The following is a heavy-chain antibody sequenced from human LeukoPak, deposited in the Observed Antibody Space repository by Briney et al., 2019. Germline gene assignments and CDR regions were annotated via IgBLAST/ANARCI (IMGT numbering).Heavy chain of an antibody. CDR2: IYYSGST. CDR3: AQLLLKVGP. CDR1: GGSISSYY. J-gene: IGHJ5*02. D-gene: IGHD2-2*01. Sequence: SETLSLTCTVSGGSISSYYWSWIRQPPGKGLEWIGSIYYSGSTYYNPSLKSRVTISVDTSKNQFSLKLSSVTAADTAVYYCAQLLLKVGPWGQGTLVTVSS. V-gene: IGHV4-59*05.